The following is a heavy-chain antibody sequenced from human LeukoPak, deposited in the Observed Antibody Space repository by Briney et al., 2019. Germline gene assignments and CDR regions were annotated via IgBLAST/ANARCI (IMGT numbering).Heavy chain of an antibody. Sequence: GGSLRLSCAASGFTFSSYSMNWVRQAPGKGLEWVSSISSSSSYIYYADSVKGRFTISRDNAKNSLYLQMNSLRSEDTAVYYCARGIAANGPGSDYWGQGTLVTVSS. CDR1: GFTFSSYS. CDR3: ARGIAANGPGSDY. V-gene: IGHV3-21*04. D-gene: IGHD2-15*01. J-gene: IGHJ4*02. CDR2: ISSSSSYI.